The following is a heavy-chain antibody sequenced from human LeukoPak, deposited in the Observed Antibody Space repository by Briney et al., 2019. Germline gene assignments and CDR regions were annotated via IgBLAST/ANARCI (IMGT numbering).Heavy chain of an antibody. D-gene: IGHD1-26*01. CDR1: GFTFSSYG. V-gene: IGHV3-33*01. CDR3: ARAYSGSRYYFDY. Sequence: PGGSPRLSCAASGFTFSSYGMHWVRQAPGKGLEWVAVIWYDGSNKYYADSVKGRFTISRDNSKNTLYLQMNSLRAEDTAVYYCARAYSGSRYYFDYWGQGTLVTVSS. CDR2: IWYDGSNK. J-gene: IGHJ4*02.